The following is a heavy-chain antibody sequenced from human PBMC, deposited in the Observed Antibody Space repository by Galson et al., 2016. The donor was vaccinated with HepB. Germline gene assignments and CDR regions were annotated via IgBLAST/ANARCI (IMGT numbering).Heavy chain of an antibody. CDR2: ISAYNGDT. J-gene: IGHJ4*02. CDR3: ARGYYALGRSDFDY. CDR1: GYTFTNYG. Sequence: SGYTFTNYGISWVRQAPGQGLKWMGWISAYNGDTSYAQKLQGRVTTTTDTSTSTAYMELRSLRSVDTAVYYCARGYYALGRSDFDYWGQGTLVTVSS. D-gene: IGHD3-10*01. V-gene: IGHV1-18*01.